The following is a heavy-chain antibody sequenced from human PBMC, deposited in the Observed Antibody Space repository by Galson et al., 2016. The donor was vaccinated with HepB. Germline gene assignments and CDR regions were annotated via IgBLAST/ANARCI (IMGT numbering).Heavy chain of an antibody. V-gene: IGHV3-33*01. CDR2: IWYDGSNK. CDR1: RSTFSTYG. CDR3: ARDREQWLGGYYGMDV. Sequence: SLRLSCAASRSTFSTYGMHWVRQAPGKGLEWVAVIWYDGSNKYCADSVKGRFTISRDNSKNTLYLQMNSLRAEDTAVYYCARDREQWLGGYYGMDVWGQGTTVTVSS. J-gene: IGHJ6*02. D-gene: IGHD6-19*01.